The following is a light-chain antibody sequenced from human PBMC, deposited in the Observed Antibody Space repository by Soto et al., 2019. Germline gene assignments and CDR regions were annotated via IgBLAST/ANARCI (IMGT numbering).Light chain of an antibody. Sequence: EIVLTQSPGTLSLSPGERATLSCRASQTVTSDYLAWYQQKPGQAPRLLIYGASDRATGIPDRFSASGSGTDFTLTISRLEPQDFAVYYCQQRSNWPLTFGGGTKVEIK. V-gene: IGKV3D-20*02. CDR3: QQRSNWPLT. J-gene: IGKJ4*01. CDR2: GAS. CDR1: QTVTSDY.